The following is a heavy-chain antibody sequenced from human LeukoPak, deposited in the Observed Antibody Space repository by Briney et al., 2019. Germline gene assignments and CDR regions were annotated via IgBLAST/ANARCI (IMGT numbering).Heavy chain of an antibody. Sequence: PGGSLRLSCAASGFTFSSNEMNWVRQAPGKGLGWVSYISSSGSTIYYADSVKGRFTISRDNAKNSLYLQMNSLRAEDTAVYYCARDLAVIHFDYWGQGTLVTVSS. CDR2: ISSSGSTI. CDR1: GFTFSSNE. V-gene: IGHV3-48*03. J-gene: IGHJ4*02. CDR3: ARDLAVIHFDY. D-gene: IGHD2-21*01.